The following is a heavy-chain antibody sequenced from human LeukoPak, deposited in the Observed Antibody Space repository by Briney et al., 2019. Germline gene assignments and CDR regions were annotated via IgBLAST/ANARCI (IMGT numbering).Heavy chain of an antibody. V-gene: IGHV4-39*07. D-gene: IGHD5-18*01. Sequence: SETLSLTCTVSGDSISSSSYYWGWIRQPPGKGLEWIGNIYYSGSTNYNPSLKNRVTMSVDTSKNQFSLKLSSVTAADTAVYYCARDLQLWTTRDTRGGAQVGYWGQGTLVTVSS. J-gene: IGHJ4*02. CDR3: ARDLQLWTTRDTRGGAQVGY. CDR2: IYYSGST. CDR1: GDSISSSSYY.